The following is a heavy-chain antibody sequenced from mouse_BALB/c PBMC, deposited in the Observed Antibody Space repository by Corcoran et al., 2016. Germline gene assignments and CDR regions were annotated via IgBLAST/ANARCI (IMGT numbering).Heavy chain of an antibody. D-gene: IGHD6-1*01. V-gene: IGHV9-3-1*01. J-gene: IGHJ4*01. CDR3: AREPYAMDY. CDR2: INTYPGEP. CDR1: GYTFTNYG. Sequence: QIQLVQSGPELKKPGETVKISCQASGYTFTNYGMNWVKQAPGKGLKWMGWINTYPGEPTYADDFKGRFSFSLETSSSIADLKINNLKNEDTATYFCAREPYAMDYWGQGTSVTVSA.